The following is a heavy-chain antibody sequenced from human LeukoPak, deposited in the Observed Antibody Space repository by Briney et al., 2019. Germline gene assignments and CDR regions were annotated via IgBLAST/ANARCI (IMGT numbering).Heavy chain of an antibody. D-gene: IGHD4-17*01. Sequence: ASVKVSCKVSGYTLTELSMHWVRQAPGKGLEWMGGFDPEDGETIYAQKFQGRVTMTEDTSTDTAYMELGSLRSEDTAAYYCARHHLGGKGVLYGDYVWCNWFDPWGQGTLVTVSS. CDR3: ARHHLGGKGVLYGDYVWCNWFDP. CDR2: FDPEDGET. J-gene: IGHJ5*02. CDR1: GYTLTELS. V-gene: IGHV1-24*01.